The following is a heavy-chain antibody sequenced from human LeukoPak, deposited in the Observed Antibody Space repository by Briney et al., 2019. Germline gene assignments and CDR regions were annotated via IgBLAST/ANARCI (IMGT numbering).Heavy chain of an antibody. CDR3: ARTEATVTNPYYYYYMDV. CDR2: IRYDGSNK. Sequence: PGGSLRLSCAASGFTFSSYGMHWVRQAPGKGLEWVAFIRYDGSNKYYADSVKGRFTISRDNAKNSLYLQMNSLRAEDTAVYYCARTEATVTNPYYYYYMDVWGKGTTVTVSS. D-gene: IGHD4-17*01. V-gene: IGHV3-30*02. CDR1: GFTFSSYG. J-gene: IGHJ6*03.